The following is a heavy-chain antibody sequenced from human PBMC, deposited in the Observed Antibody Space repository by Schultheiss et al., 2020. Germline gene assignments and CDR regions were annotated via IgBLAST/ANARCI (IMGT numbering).Heavy chain of an antibody. J-gene: IGHJ4*02. Sequence: SGPTLVKPTQTLTLTCTFSGFSLSTSGMCVSWIRQPPGKALEWLARIDWDDDKFYSTSLKTRLTISKDTSKNQVVFTMTNMDPVDTGTYYCARMNTVTFNFDYWGQGSLVTVSS. CDR3: ARMNTVTFNFDY. V-gene: IGHV2-70*17. CDR1: GFSLSTSGMC. CDR2: IDWDDDK. D-gene: IGHD4-17*01.